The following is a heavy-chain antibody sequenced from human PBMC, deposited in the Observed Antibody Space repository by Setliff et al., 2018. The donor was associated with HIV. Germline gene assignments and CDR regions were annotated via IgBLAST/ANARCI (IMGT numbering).Heavy chain of an antibody. CDR3: ARLHTDYGSWYFDV. CDR2: IDHSGST. CDR1: DYSITGNNW. D-gene: IGHD3-10*01. J-gene: IGHJ4*02. Sequence: SETLSLTCTVSDYSITGNNWWNWVRQPPGKGLEWIGDIDHSGSTNYSPSLKSRVTMSVDKSKKQFSLKLKSMAAAYTAVYYCARLHTDYGSWYFDVWGPGTLVTVSS. V-gene: IGHV4-4*02.